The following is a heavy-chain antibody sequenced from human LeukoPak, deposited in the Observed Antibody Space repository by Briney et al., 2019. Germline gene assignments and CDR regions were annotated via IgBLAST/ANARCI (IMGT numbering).Heavy chain of an antibody. Sequence: GGSLRLSCAASGFTFRNYWMSWVRQAPGKGLEWVANIKEDGSDKYYVGSVKGRFTISRDNAKYSLYLQMNSLRAEDTAVYYCARDPTLSVEYSSSPRGFDYWGQGTLVTVSS. CDR2: IKEDGSDK. J-gene: IGHJ4*02. D-gene: IGHD6-6*01. CDR1: GFTFRNYW. V-gene: IGHV3-7*01. CDR3: ARDPTLSVEYSSSPRGFDY.